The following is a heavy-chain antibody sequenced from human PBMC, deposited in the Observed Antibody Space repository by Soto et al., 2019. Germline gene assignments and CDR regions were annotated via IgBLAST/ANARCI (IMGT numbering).Heavy chain of an antibody. CDR1: GGSFSGHY. CDR3: ARGRGGLVRFDY. J-gene: IGHJ4*02. CDR2: INHSGST. V-gene: IGHV4-34*01. Sequence: PSETLSLTCAVYGGSFSGHYWSWIRQPPGKGLEWIGEINHSGSTNYNPSLKSRVTISVDTSKNQFSLKLSSVTAADTAVYYCARGRGGLVRFDYWGQGTLVTVSS. D-gene: IGHD3-9*01.